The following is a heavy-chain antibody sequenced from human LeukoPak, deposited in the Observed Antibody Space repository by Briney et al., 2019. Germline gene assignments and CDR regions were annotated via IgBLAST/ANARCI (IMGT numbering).Heavy chain of an antibody. CDR2: ISYDGSNK. CDR1: GFTFSSDA. CDR3: AKIVGATDY. J-gene: IGHJ4*02. Sequence: GGSLRLSCAASGFTFSSDAMHWVRQAPGKGLEWVAVISYDGSNKYYAGSVKGRFTISRDNSRNTLYLQMNSLRAEDTAVYYCAKIVGATDYWGQGTLVTVSS. D-gene: IGHD1-26*01. V-gene: IGHV3-30*18.